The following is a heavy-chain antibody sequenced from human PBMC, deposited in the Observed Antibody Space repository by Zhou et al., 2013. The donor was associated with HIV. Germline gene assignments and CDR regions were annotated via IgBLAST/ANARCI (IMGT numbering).Heavy chain of an antibody. CDR2: FYHSGST. CDR3: ASCGGDCYKGWFDP. CDR1: GGSISAYY. J-gene: IGHJ5*02. D-gene: IGHD2-21*02. Sequence: QVQESGPRLVKPSETLSLTCTVSGGSISAYYWTWIRQSPGKGLQWIGSFYHSGSTYYNPSLKSRVTISVDRSKNQFSLKLSSVTAADTAVYYCASCGGDCYKGWFDPWGQGNPGHRLL. V-gene: IGHV4-59*12.